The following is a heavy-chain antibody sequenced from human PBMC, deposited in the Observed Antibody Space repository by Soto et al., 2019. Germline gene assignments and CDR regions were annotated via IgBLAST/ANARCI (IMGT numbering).Heavy chain of an antibody. V-gene: IGHV4-30-4*08. CDR2: IYNSGST. CDR3: ARYSFWRGALGGDV. D-gene: IGHD3-3*01. J-gene: IGHJ6*02. CDR1: GVSISSGDYY. Sequence: SETLSLTCTVSGVSISSGDYYWCWIRQPPGKGLEWIGYIYNSGSTYHDPSLKSRVTISADTSKNQFSLRLSPVTAADTAVYYCARYSFWRGALGGDVWGQGTTVTVSS.